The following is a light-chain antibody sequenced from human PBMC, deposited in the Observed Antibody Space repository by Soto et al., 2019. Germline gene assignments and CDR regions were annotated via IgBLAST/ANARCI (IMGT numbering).Light chain of an antibody. CDR1: SSDVGTYNL. CDR3: CSYAGSSMFV. V-gene: IGLV2-23*02. Sequence: QSALTQPASVSGSPGQSITISCTGSSSDVGTYNLVSWYQHHPGKAPKLMISEVVKRPSGVSNRFSGSKSGNTASLTISGLQADDEADYYCCSYAGSSMFVFGGGTKVTVL. J-gene: IGLJ2*01. CDR2: EVV.